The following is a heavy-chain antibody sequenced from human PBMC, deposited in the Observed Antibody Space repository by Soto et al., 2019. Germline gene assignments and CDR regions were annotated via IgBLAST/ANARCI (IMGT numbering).Heavy chain of an antibody. J-gene: IGHJ4*02. D-gene: IGHD6-13*01. Sequence: PGGSLRLSCAASGFTFSSYWMHWVRQAPEKGLVWVSHIDSDGSNTSYADSVKGRFTISRDNAKNMLYLQMNSLRAEDTAVYYCAYSSTPFDYWGQGTLVTVSS. CDR1: GFTFSSYW. V-gene: IGHV3-74*01. CDR3: AYSSTPFDY. CDR2: IDSDGSNT.